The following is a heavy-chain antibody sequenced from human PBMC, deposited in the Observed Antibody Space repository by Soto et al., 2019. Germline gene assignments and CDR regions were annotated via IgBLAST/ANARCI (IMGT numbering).Heavy chain of an antibody. CDR2: VYYTGRT. CDR1: GDSMSGRDFY. J-gene: IGHJ4*02. V-gene: IGHV4-31*03. D-gene: IGHD1-1*01. Sequence: QVQLQESGPGLVEPSQTLSLTCTVSGDSMSGRDFYWTWIRQHPGKGLEWIGYVYYTGRTYYNPSLKSRITMSIDTSTNQFSLKRSFVTAADTALYYCARKSGATYYYENWGQGTLVTVSS. CDR3: ARKSGATYYYEN.